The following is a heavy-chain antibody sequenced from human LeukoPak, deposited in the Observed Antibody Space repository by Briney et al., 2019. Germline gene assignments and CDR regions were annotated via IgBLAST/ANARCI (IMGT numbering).Heavy chain of an antibody. CDR2: ISGGGTSI. J-gene: IGHJ4*02. CDR3: AGDDFPYYFEY. D-gene: IGHD3-3*01. V-gene: IGHV3-11*04. Sequence: GGSLRLSCAASGFPFSDYYMTWLRQAPGKGLEWDSHISGGGTSIYYADSVKGRFTISRDDAKNSLYLQMNSLRAEDTAIYYCAGDDFPYYFEYWGQGALVTVSS. CDR1: GFPFSDYY.